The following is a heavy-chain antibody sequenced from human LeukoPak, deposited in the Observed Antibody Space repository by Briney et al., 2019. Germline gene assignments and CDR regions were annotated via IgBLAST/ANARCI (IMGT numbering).Heavy chain of an antibody. CDR3: AKLVSQWLVAAFDI. CDR1: GFTFDDYA. Sequence: PGGSLRLSCAASGFTFDDYAMHWVRQAPGKGLEWVPGISWNSGSIGYADSVKGRFTISRDNAKNSLYLQMNSLRAEDMALYYCAKLVSQWLVAAFDIWGQGTMVTVSS. CDR2: ISWNSGSI. J-gene: IGHJ3*02. V-gene: IGHV3-9*03. D-gene: IGHD6-19*01.